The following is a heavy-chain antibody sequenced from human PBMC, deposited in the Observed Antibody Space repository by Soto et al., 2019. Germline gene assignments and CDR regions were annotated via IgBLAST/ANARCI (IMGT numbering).Heavy chain of an antibody. CDR2: IYSGGST. J-gene: IGHJ6*02. CDR3: ARDLGATPPRGMDV. CDR1: GFTVSSNY. D-gene: IGHD1-26*01. Sequence: GGSLRLSCAASGFTVSSNYMSWVRQAPGKGLEWVSVIYSGGSTYYADSVKGRFTISRDNSKNTLYLQMNSLRAEDTAVYYCARDLGATPPRGMDVWGQGTTVTVSS. V-gene: IGHV3-66*01.